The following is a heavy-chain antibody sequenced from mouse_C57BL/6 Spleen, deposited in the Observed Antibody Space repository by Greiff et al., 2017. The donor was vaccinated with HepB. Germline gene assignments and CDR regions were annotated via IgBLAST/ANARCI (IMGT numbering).Heavy chain of an antibody. D-gene: IGHD2-1*01. CDR1: GFSLTSYG. V-gene: IGHV2-6*03. J-gene: IGHJ4*01. Sequence: VQVVESGPGLVAPSQSLSITCTVSGFSLTSYGVHWVRQPPGKGLEWLVVIWSDGSTTYNSALKSRLSISKDNSKSQVFLKMNSLQTDDTAMYYCARSLYGNYEGYAMDYWGQGTSVTVSS. CDR3: ARSLYGNYEGYAMDY. CDR2: IWSDGST.